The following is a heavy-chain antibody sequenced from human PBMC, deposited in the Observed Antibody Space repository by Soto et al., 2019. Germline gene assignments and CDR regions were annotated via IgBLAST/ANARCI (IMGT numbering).Heavy chain of an antibody. CDR3: ARGASAVAGTWYFDL. CDR1: GGIFSSYA. Sequence: QVQLVQSGAEVKKPGSSVKVSCKASGGIFSSYAISWVRQAPGQGLEWMGGIIPIFGTANYAQKFQGRVTITADESTSTAYMELSSLRSEDTAVYYCARGASAVAGTWYFDLWGRGTLVTVSS. V-gene: IGHV1-69*01. D-gene: IGHD6-19*01. CDR2: IIPIFGTA. J-gene: IGHJ2*01.